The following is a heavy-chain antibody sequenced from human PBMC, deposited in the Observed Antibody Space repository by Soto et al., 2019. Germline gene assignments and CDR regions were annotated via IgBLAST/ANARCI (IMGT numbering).Heavy chain of an antibody. CDR3: TKLQFSGSAAFAY. CDR2: INTDGSGT. D-gene: IGHD5-12*01. J-gene: IGHJ4*02. Sequence: GAWELTISNCWTHRVRKDPGKGLVWVSRINTDGSGTAYAASVRGQFTISRDNAKNTLYLQMNTLRAEDTAVYYYTKLQFSGSAAFAYWGQGTLVPVS. V-gene: IGHV3-74*01. CDR1: ELTISNCW.